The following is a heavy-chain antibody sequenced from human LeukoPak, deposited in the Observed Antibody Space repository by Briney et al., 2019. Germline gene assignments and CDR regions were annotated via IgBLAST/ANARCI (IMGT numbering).Heavy chain of an antibody. D-gene: IGHD5-12*01. V-gene: IGHV3-11*06. CDR3: ARGGGSPPYYFDL. CDR2: ISSGSEYI. J-gene: IGHJ4*02. CDR1: GFTFSDYY. Sequence: GGSLRLSCAASGFTFSDYYMSWIRQAPGKGLEWVSSISSGSEYIYYSDSVKGRFTISRDNAEKSLFLQMNSLRAEDTAVYYCARGGGSPPYYFDLWGQGTPVTVSS.